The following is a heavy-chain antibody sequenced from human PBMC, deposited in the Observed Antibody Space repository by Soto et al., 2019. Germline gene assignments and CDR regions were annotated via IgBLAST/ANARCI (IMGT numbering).Heavy chain of an antibody. CDR1: GGAISSGGYS. D-gene: IGHD4-17*01. CDR2: IQHGGST. V-gene: IGHV4-30-2*01. Sequence: QLQLQESGSGLVKPSQTLSLTCAVSGGAISSGGYSWSWIRQPPGKGLEWIGYIQHGGSTYYNPSLKSRVTISVDRSKNQSSLKLTSVTAEDTAVYYCARAHYGDYGYGMDVWGQGTTVTVSS. CDR3: ARAHYGDYGYGMDV. J-gene: IGHJ6*02.